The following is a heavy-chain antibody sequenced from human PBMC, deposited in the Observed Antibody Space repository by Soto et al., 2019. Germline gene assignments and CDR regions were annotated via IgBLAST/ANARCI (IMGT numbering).Heavy chain of an antibody. J-gene: IGHJ4*02. D-gene: IGHD5-12*01. CDR2: IRNKAYGGTT. CDR3: TRDGRYSGYPPPAF. CDR1: GFTFADYT. Sequence: EVQLVESGGGLVQPGRSLRLSCKTSGFTFADYTLSWFRQAPGKGLEWLGFIRNKAYGGTTEYAASVKGRFSISRDDSKSIAYLQMNSLKTEDTAVYYCTRDGRYSGYPPPAFWGQGTLVIVSS. V-gene: IGHV3-49*03.